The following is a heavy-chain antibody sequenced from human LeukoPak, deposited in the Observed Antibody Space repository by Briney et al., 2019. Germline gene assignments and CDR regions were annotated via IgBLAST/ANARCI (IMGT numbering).Heavy chain of an antibody. V-gene: IGHV3-7*01. Sequence: GGSLRLSCAASGFTLSTNWMNWVRQARGRGLEWVANIKQDGSEKNYVDSVKGRFTISRDNAKNSLFLQMNSLRAEDTAVYYCTRGDYLAYWGQGTLVTVSP. D-gene: IGHD4-17*01. CDR3: TRGDYLAY. CDR1: GFTLSTNW. CDR2: IKQDGSEK. J-gene: IGHJ4*02.